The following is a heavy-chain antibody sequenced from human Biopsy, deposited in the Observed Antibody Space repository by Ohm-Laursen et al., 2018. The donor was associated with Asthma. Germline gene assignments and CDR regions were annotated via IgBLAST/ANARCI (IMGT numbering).Heavy chain of an antibody. CDR1: GFPFSNYV. Sequence: SLRLSCAASGFPFSNYVMSWVRQAPGKGLEWVSSITGSGGFTYYADSVKGRFTISRDKSENTLYLQMNSLTAEDTAVYYCARDRYGDYVGWFDPWGQGTLVTVSS. CDR2: ITGSGGFT. V-gene: IGHV3-23*01. J-gene: IGHJ5*02. D-gene: IGHD4-17*01. CDR3: ARDRYGDYVGWFDP.